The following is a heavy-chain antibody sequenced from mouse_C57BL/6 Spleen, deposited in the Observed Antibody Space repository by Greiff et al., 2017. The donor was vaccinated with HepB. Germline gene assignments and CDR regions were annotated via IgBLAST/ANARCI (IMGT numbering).Heavy chain of an antibody. CDR3: ARYNTTVVATEYFDV. J-gene: IGHJ1*03. Sequence: EVQRVESGPGLAKPSQTLSLTCSVTGYSITSDYWNWIRKFPGNKLEYMGYISYSGSTYYNPSLKSRISITRDTSKNQYYLQLNSVTTEDTATYYCARYNTTVVATEYFDVWGTGTTVTVSS. D-gene: IGHD1-1*01. CDR1: GYSITSDY. CDR2: ISYSGST. V-gene: IGHV3-8*01.